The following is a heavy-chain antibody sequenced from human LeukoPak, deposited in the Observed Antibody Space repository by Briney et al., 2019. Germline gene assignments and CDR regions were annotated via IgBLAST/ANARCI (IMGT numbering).Heavy chain of an antibody. CDR1: GGSITSYY. V-gene: IGHV4-59*12. J-gene: IGHJ4*02. Sequence: SETLSLTCTVSGGSITSYYWSWIRQPPGKGLEWIGYIYYSGSTNYNPSLKSRVTISVDTSKNQFSLKLSSVTAADTAVYYCARNYYGSGSYYNLDYWGQGTLVTVSS. D-gene: IGHD3-10*01. CDR2: IYYSGST. CDR3: ARNYYGSGSYYNLDY.